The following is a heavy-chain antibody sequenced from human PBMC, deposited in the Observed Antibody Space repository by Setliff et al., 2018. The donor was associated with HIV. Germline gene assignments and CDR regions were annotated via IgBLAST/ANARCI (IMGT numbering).Heavy chain of an antibody. V-gene: IGHV3-21*01. J-gene: IGHJ4*02. D-gene: IGHD6-6*01. CDR2: IDPSSSYI. Sequence: GGSLRLSCAASGFTVATYPLSWVRQAPGKGLEWVSSIDPSSSYIYYADSVKGRFTISRDNAKNSLYLQMNSLRAEDTAIYYCARDGIAARWALDYWGRGTLVTVSS. CDR3: ARDGIAARWALDY. CDR1: GFTVATYP.